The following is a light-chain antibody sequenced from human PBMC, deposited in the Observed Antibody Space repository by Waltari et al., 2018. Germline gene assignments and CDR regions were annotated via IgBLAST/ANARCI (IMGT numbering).Light chain of an antibody. CDR1: GSDVGHYNL. V-gene: IGLV2-23*02. CDR3: CSYAGSYTHVV. J-gene: IGLJ2*01. CDR2: EVR. Sequence: QSALTQPASLSGSPGQSIPISCTGTGSDVGHYNLVSWYQQHPGKVPKLIIYEVRKRPSGVSNRFSGSKSGNTASLTISGLQAEDEAYYYCCSYAGSYTHVVFGGGTKLTVL.